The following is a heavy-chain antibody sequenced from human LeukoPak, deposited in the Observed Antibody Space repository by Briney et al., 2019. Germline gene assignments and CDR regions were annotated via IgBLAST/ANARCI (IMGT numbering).Heavy chain of an antibody. J-gene: IGHJ4*02. Sequence: GGSLRPSCAASGFTFSSYGMHWVRQAPGKGLEWVAVIRYDGSNKYYADSVKGRFTISRDNSKNTLYPQMNSLRAEDTAVYYCARVEDSRLGGYFDYWGQGTLVTVSS. CDR2: IRYDGSNK. CDR1: GFTFSSYG. CDR3: ARVEDSRLGGYFDY. V-gene: IGHV3-33*01. D-gene: IGHD2-15*01.